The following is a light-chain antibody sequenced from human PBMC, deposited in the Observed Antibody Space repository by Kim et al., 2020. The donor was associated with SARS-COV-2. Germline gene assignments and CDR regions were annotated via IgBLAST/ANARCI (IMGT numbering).Light chain of an antibody. CDR2: GAT. V-gene: IGKV3-15*01. Sequence: SPGERDTLSCRASQSVSSGLAWHQEKPGQAPRLHIDGATTRATDVPARFSGSGSGTEFTLTISSLQSEDFALYYCQQYDTWPPWTFGLGTKVDIK. CDR1: QSVSSG. J-gene: IGKJ1*01. CDR3: QQYDTWPPWT.